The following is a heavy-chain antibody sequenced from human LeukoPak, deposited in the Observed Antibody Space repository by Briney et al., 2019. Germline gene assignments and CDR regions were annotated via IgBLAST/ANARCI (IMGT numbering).Heavy chain of an antibody. J-gene: IGHJ3*02. CDR3: ARVRGGDYYDSSGPGAFDI. CDR1: GGTFSSYL. D-gene: IGHD3-22*01. CDR2: IVPMFGRA. Sequence: ASVKVSCKASGGTFSSYLISWVRQAPGQGLEWMGGIVPMFGRANYAQKFQGRVAITADESTRIAYMELSSLRSEDTAVYYCARVRGGDYYDSSGPGAFDIWGQGTMVTVSS. V-gene: IGHV1-69*13.